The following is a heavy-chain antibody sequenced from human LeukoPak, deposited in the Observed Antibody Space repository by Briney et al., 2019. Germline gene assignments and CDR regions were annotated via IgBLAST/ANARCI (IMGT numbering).Heavy chain of an antibody. V-gene: IGHV4-34*01. D-gene: IGHD3-9*01. J-gene: IGHJ4*02. CDR2: INHSGST. CDR1: GGSFSGYY. CDR3: ARGRGYYDILTGLGNRRPFDY. Sequence: SETLSLTCAVYGGSFSGYYWSWIRQPPGKGLEGIGEINHSGSTNYNPSLKSRVTISVDTSKNQFSLKLSSVTAADTAVYYCARGRGYYDILTGLGNRRPFDYWGQGTLVTVSS.